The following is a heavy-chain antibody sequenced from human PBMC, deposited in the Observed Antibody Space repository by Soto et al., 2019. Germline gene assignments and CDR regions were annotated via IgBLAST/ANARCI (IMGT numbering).Heavy chain of an antibody. J-gene: IGHJ6*02. D-gene: IGHD6-19*01. CDR3: ASNTDSSGWYGMDV. V-gene: IGHV5-10-1*01. CDR2: IDPSDSYT. CDR1: GYSFTSYW. Sequence: GESLKISCKGSGYSFTSYWISWVRQMPGKGLEWMGKIDPSDSYTNYSPSFQGHVTISADKSISTAYLQWSSLKASDTAMYYCASNTDSSGWYGMDVWGQGTTVTVSS.